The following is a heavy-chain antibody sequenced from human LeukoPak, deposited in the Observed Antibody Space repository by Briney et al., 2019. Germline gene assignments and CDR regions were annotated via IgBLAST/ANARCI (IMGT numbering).Heavy chain of an antibody. D-gene: IGHD2-2*01. Sequence: PSETLSLTCPVSVGSLSRRDYYWSWIRQPPRKGLELIGYIHFGGSHYYNPSLQCRVTISGDTSKNQFSLKLRSVTAADTAVYYCARTDASIPFDPWGQGTLVTVSS. CDR2: IHFGGSH. CDR3: ARTDASIPFDP. V-gene: IGHV4-30-4*08. J-gene: IGHJ5*02. CDR1: VGSLSRRDYY.